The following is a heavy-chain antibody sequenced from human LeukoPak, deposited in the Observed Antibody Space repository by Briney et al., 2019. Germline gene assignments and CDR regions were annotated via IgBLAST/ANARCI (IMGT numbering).Heavy chain of an antibody. D-gene: IGHD2-15*01. Sequence: SSETLSLTCAVYGGSFSGYYWSWIRQPPGKGLEWIGEINHSGSTNYNPSLKSRVTISVDTSKNQFSLKLSSVTAADTALYYCARTRAYCSGGSCYSHYYYYGMDVWGQGTTVTVSS. CDR3: ARTRAYCSGGSCYSHYYYYGMDV. CDR1: GGSFSGYY. CDR2: INHSGST. J-gene: IGHJ6*02. V-gene: IGHV4-34*01.